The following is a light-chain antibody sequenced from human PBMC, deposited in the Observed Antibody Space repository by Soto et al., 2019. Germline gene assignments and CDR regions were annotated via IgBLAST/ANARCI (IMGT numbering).Light chain of an antibody. CDR1: QSVNSN. CDR3: QQYNDWPLT. J-gene: IGKJ4*01. CDR2: GAS. Sequence: EKVMTQSPAALSVSPGERATLSCRASQSVNSNLAWYQQKPGQAPGLLLYGASTRATGIPARFSGSASGIEFTLTISSLQSEDSAVYYCQQYNDWPLTFGGGTEVEVK. V-gene: IGKV3-15*01.